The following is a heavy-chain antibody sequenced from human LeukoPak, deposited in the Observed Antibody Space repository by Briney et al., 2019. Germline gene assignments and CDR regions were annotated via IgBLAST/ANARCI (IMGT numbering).Heavy chain of an antibody. D-gene: IGHD6-19*01. V-gene: IGHV4-59*01. CDR3: ARGGARLWGGCAANSYFDY. CDR1: GGSISTYY. Sequence: SETLSLTCTVSGGSISTYYWSWIRQPPGKGLEWIGYIYYSGSTNYNPSLKSRVTISVDTSKNQFSLKLSYVTAADTAVYYCARGGARLWGGCAANSYFDYWGQGTLVTVSS. CDR2: IYYSGST. J-gene: IGHJ4*02.